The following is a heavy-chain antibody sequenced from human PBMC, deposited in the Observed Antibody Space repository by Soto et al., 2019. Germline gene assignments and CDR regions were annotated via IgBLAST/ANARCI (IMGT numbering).Heavy chain of an antibody. CDR1: GGTFSSYA. V-gene: IGHV1-69*13. D-gene: IGHD6-6*01. Sequence: GASVKVSCKASGGTFSSYAISWVRQAPGQGLEWMGGIIPIFGTANYAQKFQGGVTITADESTSTAYMELSSLRSEDTAVYYCARGSGSIAACRGYYGMDVWGQGTTVTVSS. J-gene: IGHJ6*02. CDR3: ARGSGSIAACRGYYGMDV. CDR2: IIPIFGTA.